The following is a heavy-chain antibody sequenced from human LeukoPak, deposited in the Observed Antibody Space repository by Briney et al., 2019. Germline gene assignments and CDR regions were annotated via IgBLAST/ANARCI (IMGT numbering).Heavy chain of an antibody. CDR3: ARDLSGWFSNWFDP. D-gene: IGHD6-19*01. Sequence: PGGSLRLFCAASGFTFSSYAMHWVRQAPGKGLGWVAVISYDGSNKYYADSVKGRFTISRDNSKNTLYLQMNSLRAEDTAVYYCARDLSGWFSNWFDPWGQGTLVTVSS. J-gene: IGHJ5*02. CDR2: ISYDGSNK. V-gene: IGHV3-30-3*01. CDR1: GFTFSSYA.